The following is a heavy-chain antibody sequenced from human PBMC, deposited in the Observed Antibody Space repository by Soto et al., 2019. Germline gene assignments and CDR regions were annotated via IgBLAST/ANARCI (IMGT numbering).Heavy chain of an antibody. CDR1: GFTFSSYA. D-gene: IGHD1-26*01. Sequence: EVQLLESGGGLVQPGGSLRLSCAASGFTFSSYAMSWVRQAPGKGLEWVSAISGSGGSTYYADSVKGRFTISRDNSKNTLYLQMHSLRAEDTAVYYCAKDREWELGAGYFDYWGQGTLVTVSS. V-gene: IGHV3-23*01. CDR2: ISGSGGST. CDR3: AKDREWELGAGYFDY. J-gene: IGHJ4*02.